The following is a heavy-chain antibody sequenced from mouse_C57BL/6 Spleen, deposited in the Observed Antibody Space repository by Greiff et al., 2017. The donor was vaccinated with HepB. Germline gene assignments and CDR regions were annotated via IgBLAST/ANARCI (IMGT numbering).Heavy chain of an antibody. CDR2: IDPSDSYT. J-gene: IGHJ1*03. V-gene: IGHV1-69*01. CDR1: GYTFTSYW. CDR3: ARRSYYGSSSPDV. Sequence: QVQLQQSGAELVMPGASVKLSCKASGYTFTSYWMHWVKQRPGQGLEWIGEIDPSDSYTNYNQKFKGKSTLTVDKSSSTAYMQLSSLTSEDSAVYYCARRSYYGSSSPDVWGTGTTVTVSS. D-gene: IGHD1-1*01.